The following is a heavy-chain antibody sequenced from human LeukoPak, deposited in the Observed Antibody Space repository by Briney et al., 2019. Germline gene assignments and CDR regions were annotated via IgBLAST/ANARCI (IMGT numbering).Heavy chain of an antibody. D-gene: IGHD4-17*01. CDR1: GFTLSSYA. CDR2: ISYDGSNK. CDR3: AKGEYDYGDYDAFDI. J-gene: IGHJ3*02. V-gene: IGHV3-30-3*01. Sequence: GGSLRLSCAASGFTLSSYAMHWVRQAPGKGLEWVAVISYDGSNKYYADSVKGRFTISRDNSKNTLYLQMNSLRAEDTAVYYCAKGEYDYGDYDAFDIWGQGTMVTVSS.